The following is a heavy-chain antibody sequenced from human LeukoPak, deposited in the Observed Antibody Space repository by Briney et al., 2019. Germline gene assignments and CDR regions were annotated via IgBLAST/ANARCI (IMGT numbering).Heavy chain of an antibody. D-gene: IGHD4-17*01. CDR2: ISYDGSNK. V-gene: IGHV3-30*18. J-gene: IGHJ4*02. Sequence: GGSLRLSCAASGFTFSSYGMHWVRQAPGKGLEWVAVISYDGSNKYYADSVKGRFTISRDNSKNTLYLQMNSLRAEDTAVYYCAKDVSDYARYFDYRGQGTLVTVSS. CDR3: AKDVSDYARYFDY. CDR1: GFTFSSYG.